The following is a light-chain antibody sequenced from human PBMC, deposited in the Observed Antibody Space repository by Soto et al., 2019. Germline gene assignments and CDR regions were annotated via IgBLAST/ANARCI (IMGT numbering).Light chain of an antibody. CDR3: LQYHNLWA. Sequence: EIVMTQSPATLSVSPGERATLSCRASQSVGSNLAWYHQKPGQAPSLLIYSASTRATGIPARFSGSGSGTEFTLTISSLQSEDFTVYSCLQYHNLWAFGQGTKVDIK. J-gene: IGKJ1*01. CDR1: QSVGSN. CDR2: SAS. V-gene: IGKV3-15*01.